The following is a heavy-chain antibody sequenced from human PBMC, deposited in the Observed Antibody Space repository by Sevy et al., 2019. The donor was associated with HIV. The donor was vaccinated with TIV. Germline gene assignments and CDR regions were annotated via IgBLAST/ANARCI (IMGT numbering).Heavy chain of an antibody. CDR2: IHYSGSP. V-gene: IGHV4-31*03. Sequence: SETLSLTCTVSGGSISSGDSSWSWIRQHTGKGLEWIGYIHYSGSPYYNPSLKSRVTLSVDTSKNQFSLKLTSVTAADTAVYYCAREMEGTGTYGMDVWGQGTTVTVSS. CDR3: AREMEGTGTYGMDV. CDR1: GGSISSGDSS. D-gene: IGHD3-10*01. J-gene: IGHJ6*02.